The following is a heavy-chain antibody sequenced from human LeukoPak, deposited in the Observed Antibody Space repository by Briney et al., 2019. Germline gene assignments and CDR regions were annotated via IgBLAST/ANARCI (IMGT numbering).Heavy chain of an antibody. J-gene: IGHJ4*02. CDR1: GFTFSSYG. CDR2: IWYDGSNK. D-gene: IGHD3-22*01. Sequence: GRPLRLSCAASGFTFSSYGMHWVRQAPGKGLEWVAVIWYDGSNKYYADSVKGRFTISRDNSKNTLYLQMNSLRAEDTAVYYCARDWRVRYYDSSGSPGYWGQGTLVTVSS. CDR3: ARDWRVRYYDSSGSPGY. V-gene: IGHV3-33*01.